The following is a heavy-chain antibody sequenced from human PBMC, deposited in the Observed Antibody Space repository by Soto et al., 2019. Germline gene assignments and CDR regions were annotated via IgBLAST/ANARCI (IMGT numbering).Heavy chain of an antibody. CDR1: GGSISSYY. D-gene: IGHD2-2*01. CDR2: IYYSGST. J-gene: IGHJ6*03. V-gene: IGHV4-59*01. Sequence: QVQLQESGPGLVKPSETLSLTCTVSGGSISSYYWSWIRQPPGKGLEWIGYIYYSGSTNYNPSLKSRVTISGDTSQNQFSLKLSSVTAADTAVYYCARWTSWSWGHYYMDVWGKGTTVTVSS. CDR3: ARWTSWSWGHYYMDV.